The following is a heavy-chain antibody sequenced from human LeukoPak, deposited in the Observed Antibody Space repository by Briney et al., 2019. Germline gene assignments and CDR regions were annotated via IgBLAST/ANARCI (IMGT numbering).Heavy chain of an antibody. Sequence: GGSLRLSCAASGFTFSSYAMSGVRHAPGKGLEWVSSISGSGDSTYYSDTVKGRLTISRHNSKNTLYLQVNGLSAEETAVYYCAKDRCDYRSGLKYFDYWGEGTLVTVLS. CDR3: AKDRCDYRSGLKYFDY. CDR2: ISGSGDST. CDR1: GFTFSSYA. D-gene: IGHD3-10*01. J-gene: IGHJ4*02. V-gene: IGHV3-23*01.